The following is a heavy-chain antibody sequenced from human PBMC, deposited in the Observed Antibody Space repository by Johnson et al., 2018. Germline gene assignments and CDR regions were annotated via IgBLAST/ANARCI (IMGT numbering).Heavy chain of an antibody. CDR3: STDKPGAFDI. D-gene: IGHD7-27*01. J-gene: IGHJ3*02. CDR2: ISYDGGLK. CDR1: GFTFNTYD. Sequence: QVQLVQSGGGVVQPGRSLRLSCAASGFTFNTYDMNWVRQAPGKGLEWVSEISYDGGLKYYAASVKGRFTISRDNSKNTLYLQMNSLRTEDTALYYCSTDKPGAFDIWGQGTMVTGSS. V-gene: IGHV3-30*03.